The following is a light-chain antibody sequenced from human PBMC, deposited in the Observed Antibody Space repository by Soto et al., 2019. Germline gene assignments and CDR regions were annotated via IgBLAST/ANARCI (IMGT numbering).Light chain of an antibody. J-gene: IGKJ4*01. CDR3: QQYNNYPST. CDR2: GAS. Sequence: DIQMTQSPSSLSASVGDRVTITCRASQGIGNYLAWFQKKPGKAPKSLIYGASTLHSGVPSNFSGSGSGTDFTLTISSLQPEDFATYYCQQYNNYPSTCGGGTKVEIK. V-gene: IGKV1-16*02. CDR1: QGIGNY.